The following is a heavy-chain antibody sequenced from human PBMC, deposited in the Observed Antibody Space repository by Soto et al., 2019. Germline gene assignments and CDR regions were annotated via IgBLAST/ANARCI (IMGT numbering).Heavy chain of an antibody. CDR2: IRNPGYGGTT. CDR1: GFSFGDYA. Sequence: QPGGSLRLSCTTSGFSFGDYAMTWVRQAPGKWLEWVGFIRNPGYGGTTEYATSVKGRFIISRDDSMSSAYLQLNSLKVDDSAVYYCVRGSFGYYGPWGQGXLVTVYS. V-gene: IGHV3-49*04. D-gene: IGHD3-3*01. CDR3: VRGSFGYYGP. J-gene: IGHJ5*02.